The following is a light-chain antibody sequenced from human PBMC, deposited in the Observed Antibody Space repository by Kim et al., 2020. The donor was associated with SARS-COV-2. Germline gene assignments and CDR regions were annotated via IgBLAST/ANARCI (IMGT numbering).Light chain of an antibody. V-gene: IGLV3-1*01. CDR3: QAWDTTTAPV. J-gene: IGLJ2*01. CDR1: KLGDKF. Sequence: VSPGQTASITCSGDKLGDKFASWYQQKPGQSPVLVISQSNTRPSGIPERFSGSNSGNTATLTISGTQAMDEAAYYCQAWDTTTAPVFGGGTELTVL. CDR2: QSN.